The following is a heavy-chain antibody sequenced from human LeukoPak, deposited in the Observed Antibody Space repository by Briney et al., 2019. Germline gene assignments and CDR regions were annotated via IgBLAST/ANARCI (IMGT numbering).Heavy chain of an antibody. V-gene: IGHV3-15*01. J-gene: IGHJ5*02. CDR2: IISRTYGGTA. CDR3: ITGYCSRASCYS. Sequence: GGSLRPSCAASGFTFSNAWMSWVRQAPGRGLEWVGRIISRTYGGTADYAAPVQGRFTVSRDDSKNTLYLQMNSLKTEDTAVYHCITGYCSRASCYSWGQGTLVTVSS. CDR1: GFTFSNAW. D-gene: IGHD2-2*01.